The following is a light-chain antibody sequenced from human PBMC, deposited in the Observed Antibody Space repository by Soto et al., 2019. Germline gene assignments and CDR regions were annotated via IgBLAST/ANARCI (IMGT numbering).Light chain of an antibody. CDR1: QSVSSSY. CDR2: GAS. CDR3: QQYGSSPFT. Sequence: EIVLTQSPGTLSLSPGERATLSCRASQSVSSSYLAWYQHKPGQAPRLLIYGASSRATGIPDRFSGSGSGTDFTLTISRLEPEDFAVYYCQQYGSSPFTFGHGTKVDIK. V-gene: IGKV3-20*01. J-gene: IGKJ3*01.